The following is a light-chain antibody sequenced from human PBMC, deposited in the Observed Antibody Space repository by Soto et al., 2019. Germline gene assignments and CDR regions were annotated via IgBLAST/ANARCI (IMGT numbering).Light chain of an antibody. CDR1: QSIGTY. J-gene: IGKJ1*01. CDR3: QQSYSAPRT. CDR2: AAS. V-gene: IGKV1-39*01. Sequence: DIHMTQSPSSLPASVGDRISITCRASQSIGTYLSWYQQKPGKAPKLLIYAASSLQSGVPSRFSGSGSGTDFTLTINSLQPEDFATYYCQQSYSAPRTFGQGTKVDIK.